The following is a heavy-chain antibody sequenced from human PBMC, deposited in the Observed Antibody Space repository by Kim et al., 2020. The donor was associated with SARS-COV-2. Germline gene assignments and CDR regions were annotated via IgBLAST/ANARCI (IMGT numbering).Heavy chain of an antibody. CDR3: ARGGGDQAFLLDY. V-gene: IGHV3-30*01. Sequence: YAEAVKGRFTISRDNSKNTLYLQMNSLRAEDTAVYYCARGGGDQAFLLDYWGQGTLVTVSS. J-gene: IGHJ4*02. D-gene: IGHD3-3*02.